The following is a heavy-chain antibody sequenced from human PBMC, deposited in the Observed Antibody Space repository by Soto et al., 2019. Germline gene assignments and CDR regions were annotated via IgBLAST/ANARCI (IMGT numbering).Heavy chain of an antibody. D-gene: IGHD5-18*01. CDR3: ALGGYNYGRPLDF. J-gene: IGHJ4*02. CDR1: GGSVSSYH. CDR2: IYHSGKT. V-gene: IGHV4-59*02. Sequence: SETLSLTCSVSGGSVSSYHYNWIRQAPGKGLEWLGYIYHSGKTFYNPALTGRVSMSLDTSKNQFSLTLNSVTAADTGLYFCALGGYNYGRPLDFWGQGTLVTGSS.